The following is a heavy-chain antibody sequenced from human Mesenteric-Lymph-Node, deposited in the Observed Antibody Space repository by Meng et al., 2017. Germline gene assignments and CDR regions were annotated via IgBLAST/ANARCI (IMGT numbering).Heavy chain of an antibody. CDR2: IYYSGST. D-gene: IGHD3-10*01. CDR3: ARGPYYGSGTFDI. V-gene: IGHV4-34*09. Sequence: LSCAVYGGSFSGYYLSWIRQPPGKGLEWIGYIYYSGSTYYNPSLKSLVTISVDTSKNQFSLKLSSVTAADTAVYYCARGPYYGSGTFDIWGQGTRVTVSS. CDR1: GGSFSGYY. J-gene: IGHJ3*02.